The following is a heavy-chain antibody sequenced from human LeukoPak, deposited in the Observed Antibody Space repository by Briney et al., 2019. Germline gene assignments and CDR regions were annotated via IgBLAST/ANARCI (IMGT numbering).Heavy chain of an antibody. CDR2: IIPIFGTA. J-gene: IGHJ4*02. Sequence: SVKVSCKASGYTFTSYAISWVRQAPGQGLEWMGGIIPIFGTANYAQKFQGRVTITADESTSTAYMELSSLRSEDTAVYYCARAPNYGDYQYYFDYWGQGTLVTVSS. D-gene: IGHD4-17*01. V-gene: IGHV1-69*13. CDR1: GYTFTSYA. CDR3: ARAPNYGDYQYYFDY.